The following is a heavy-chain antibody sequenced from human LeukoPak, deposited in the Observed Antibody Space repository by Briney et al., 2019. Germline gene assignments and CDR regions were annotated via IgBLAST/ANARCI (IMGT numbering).Heavy chain of an antibody. Sequence: GGSLRLSCAASGXTFSSYAVSWVRQAPGKRLEWVSAISGGGGTTYYADSVRGRFTISRDNSKNTLYLQMNSLRTEDTAIYYCAKVSLEKQLWLPFDYWGQGTLVTVSS. J-gene: IGHJ4*02. D-gene: IGHD5-18*01. CDR3: AKVSLEKQLWLPFDY. V-gene: IGHV3-23*01. CDR1: GXTFSSYA. CDR2: ISGGGGTT.